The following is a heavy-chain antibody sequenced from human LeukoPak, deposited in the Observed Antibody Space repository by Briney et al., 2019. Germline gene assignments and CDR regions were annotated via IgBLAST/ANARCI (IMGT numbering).Heavy chain of an antibody. CDR2: IYPGDSDT. Sequence: GESLKISCKGSGYSFTNYWIGWVRQMPGKGQEWMGIIYPGDSDTRYSASFQGQVTISADKSISTAYLQWSSLKASDTAMYYCARQDSSGYADYWGQGTLVTVSS. J-gene: IGHJ4*02. D-gene: IGHD3-22*01. CDR1: GYSFTNYW. CDR3: ARQDSSGYADY. V-gene: IGHV5-51*01.